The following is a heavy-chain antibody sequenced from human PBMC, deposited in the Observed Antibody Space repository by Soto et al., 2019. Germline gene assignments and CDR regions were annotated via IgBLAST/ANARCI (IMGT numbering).Heavy chain of an antibody. J-gene: IGHJ4*02. CDR3: ARDSRGYTGYDLPED. D-gene: IGHD5-12*01. V-gene: IGHV1-69*13. Sequence: ASVKVSCKASGGTFSSYAISWARQAPGQGLEWMGGIIPIFGTANYAQKFQGRVTITADESTSTAYMVLSSLTSEDTAVYYCARDSRGYTGYDLPEDWGQGTLVTVSS. CDR2: IIPIFGTA. CDR1: GGTFSSYA.